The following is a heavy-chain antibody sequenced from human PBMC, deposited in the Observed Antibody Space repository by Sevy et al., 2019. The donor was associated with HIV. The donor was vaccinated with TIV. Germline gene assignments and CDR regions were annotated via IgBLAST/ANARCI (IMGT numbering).Heavy chain of an antibody. J-gene: IGHJ4*02. D-gene: IGHD5-12*01. CDR1: GFTFSSNA. V-gene: IGHV3-23*01. CDR2: ISGSGGST. Sequence: GGSLRLSCAASGFTFSSNAMSWVRKPPGTGLEWVSAISGSGGSTYSADSAKGRLTNSRDNSKNTLYLEMNSLRAVDTAVYYCAKDRGLQFSDYWGQGTLVTVSS. CDR3: AKDRGLQFSDY.